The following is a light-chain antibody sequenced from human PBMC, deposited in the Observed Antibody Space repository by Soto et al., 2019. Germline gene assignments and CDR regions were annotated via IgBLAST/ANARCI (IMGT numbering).Light chain of an antibody. V-gene: IGLV2-8*01. CDR1: SSDVGGYNY. CDR3: SSYAGSNTVV. CDR2: EVS. J-gene: IGLJ2*01. Sequence: QSVLTQPPSASGSPGQSVTISCTGTSSDVGGYNYVSWYQQHPGKAPKVMIYEVSKRPSGVPDLFSGPKSGNTASLTVSGLQAEDEADYYCSSYAGSNTVVFGGGTKLTVL.